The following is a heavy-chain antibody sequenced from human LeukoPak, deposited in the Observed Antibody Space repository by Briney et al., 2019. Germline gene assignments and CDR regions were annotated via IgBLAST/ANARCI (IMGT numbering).Heavy chain of an antibody. Sequence: GGSLRLSCAASGFTFSSYGMHWVRQAPGKGLEWVAVISYDGSNKYYADSVKVRFTISRDNSKNTLYLQMNSLRAEDTAVYYCAKGADYGSGSIYYYGMDVWGQGPRSPSP. J-gene: IGHJ6*02. CDR2: ISYDGSNK. CDR3: AKGADYGSGSIYYYGMDV. D-gene: IGHD3-10*01. V-gene: IGHV3-30*18. CDR1: GFTFSSYG.